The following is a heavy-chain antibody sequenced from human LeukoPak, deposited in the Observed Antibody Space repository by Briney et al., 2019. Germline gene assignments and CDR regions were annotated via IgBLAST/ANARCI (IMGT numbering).Heavy chain of an antibody. J-gene: IGHJ4*02. CDR3: AKGALGSWYYFDY. Sequence: GGSLRLSCAASGFTFSSYAVHWVRQAPGRGLEWVAGISYGGSNKYHAESVKGRLTISRDNSKNTLYLQMNSLRDEDTAVYYCAKGALGSWYYFDYWGRGTLVTVSS. CDR2: ISYGGSNK. CDR1: GFTFSSYA. V-gene: IGHV3-30*07. D-gene: IGHD6-13*01.